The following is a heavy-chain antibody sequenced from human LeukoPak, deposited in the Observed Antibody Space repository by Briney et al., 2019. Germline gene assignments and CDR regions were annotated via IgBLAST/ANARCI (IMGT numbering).Heavy chain of an antibody. V-gene: IGHV1-8*01. CDR3: ARAGDDSSGYCYMN. J-gene: IGHJ4*02. Sequence: ASVKVSCKASGYTFTSYDINWVRQATGQGLEWMGWMNPNSGNTGYAQKFQGRVTMTRNTSISTAYMELSSLRSEDTAVYYCARAGDDSSGYCYMNWGQGTLVTVSS. CDR2: MNPNSGNT. CDR1: GYTFTSYD. D-gene: IGHD3-22*01.